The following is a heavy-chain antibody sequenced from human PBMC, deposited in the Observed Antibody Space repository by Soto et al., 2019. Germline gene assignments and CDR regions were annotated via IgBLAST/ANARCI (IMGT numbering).Heavy chain of an antibody. CDR1: GFSVTNNY. Sequence: EVQVVESGGGLVQPGGSLRLSCAASGFSVTNNYMNWVRQAPGKGLEWVSIIDIGGNTYYADSVKDRFTISRDNSRNTPYLHMDSQRAEDTAVYYCARGRGSTGYLGREHYFDYWGQGTLVTVSP. V-gene: IGHV3-66*01. J-gene: IGHJ4*02. CDR2: IDIGGNT. D-gene: IGHD2-2*01. CDR3: ARGRGSTGYLGREHYFDY.